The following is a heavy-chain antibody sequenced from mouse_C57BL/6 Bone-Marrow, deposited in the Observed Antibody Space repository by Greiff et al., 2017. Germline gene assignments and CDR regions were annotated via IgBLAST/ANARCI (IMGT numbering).Heavy chain of an antibody. CDR1: GFSLTSYG. J-gene: IGHJ2*01. D-gene: IGHD6-1*01. CDR3: ARKVPGGLYFDY. Sequence: VQLVESGPGLVQPSQSLSITCTVSGFSLTSYGVHWVRQSPGKGLEWLGVIWSGGSTDYNAAFISRLSISKDNSKSQVFFKMNSLQAADTAIYYCARKVPGGLYFDYWGQGTTLTVSS. V-gene: IGHV2-2*01. CDR2: IWSGGST.